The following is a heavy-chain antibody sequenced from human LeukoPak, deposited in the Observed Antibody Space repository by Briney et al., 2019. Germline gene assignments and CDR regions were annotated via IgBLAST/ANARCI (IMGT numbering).Heavy chain of an antibody. CDR1: GFTFSTYS. CDR3: ARAYVPAPPHS. V-gene: IGHV3-48*01. D-gene: IGHD2-2*01. Sequence: PGGSLRLSCAASGFTFSTYSMNWVRQAPGKGLEWVSYISISGSTIYYADSVEGRFTISRDNAKNSLYLQMNSLRAEDTAVYYCARAYVPAPPHSWGQGTLATVS. CDR2: ISISGSTI. J-gene: IGHJ5*02.